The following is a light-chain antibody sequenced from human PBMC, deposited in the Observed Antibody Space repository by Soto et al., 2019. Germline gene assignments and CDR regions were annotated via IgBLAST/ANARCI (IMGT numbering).Light chain of an antibody. V-gene: IGLV2-14*03. CDR3: TSWTTSTTMI. J-gene: IGLJ2*01. CDR2: DVN. CDR1: SSDIGAYDF. Sequence: QSALTQPASVSGSPGQSITISCTGTSSDIGAYDFFSWYQQHPGKAPKLMLYDVNNRPSGVSNRFSGSKSGNTASLTISGLQAEDEADYYCTSWTTSTTMIFGGGTKLTVL.